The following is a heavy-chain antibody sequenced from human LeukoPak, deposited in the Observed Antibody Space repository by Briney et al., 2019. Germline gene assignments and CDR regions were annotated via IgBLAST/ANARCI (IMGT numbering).Heavy chain of an antibody. CDR1: GFTVSSNY. V-gene: IGHV3-66*01. CDR2: IYSGGST. CDR3: ARDYYDSSGYPVVQH. D-gene: IGHD3-22*01. J-gene: IGHJ1*01. Sequence: GGSLRLSCAASGFTVSSNYMSWVRQAPGKGLEWVSVIYSGGSTYYADSVKGRFTISRDNSKNTLYLQMNSLRAEDTAVYYCARDYYDSSGYPVVQHWGQGTLVTVSS.